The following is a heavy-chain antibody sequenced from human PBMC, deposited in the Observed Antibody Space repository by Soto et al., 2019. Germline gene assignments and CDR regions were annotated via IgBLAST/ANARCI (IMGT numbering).Heavy chain of an antibody. Sequence: SETLSLTCTVSGCSISSSSYYWGWIRQPPGKGLDWIGSIYYGGSTYYNPSVKRRVTISGDTSKNPFSLKLSFVTAADTAVYYCARDMGDGTTGTTDAFDIWGQGTMVTVSS. D-gene: IGHD1-1*01. J-gene: IGHJ3*02. CDR2: IYYGGST. CDR1: GCSISSSSYY. CDR3: ARDMGDGTTGTTDAFDI. V-gene: IGHV4-39*02.